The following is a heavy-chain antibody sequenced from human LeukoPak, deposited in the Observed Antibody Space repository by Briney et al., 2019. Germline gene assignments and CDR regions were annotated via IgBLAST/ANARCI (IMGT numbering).Heavy chain of an antibody. D-gene: IGHD3-22*01. J-gene: IGHJ6*02. CDR2: VSGSGGST. CDR1: GFTFSSYA. CDR3: AKDMGYYDSSGYYAGRYYYYYGMDV. V-gene: IGHV3-23*01. Sequence: PGGSLRLSCAASGFTFSSYAMSWVRQAPGKGLEWVSAVSGSGGSTYYADSVKGRFTISRDNSKNTLYLQMNSLRAEDTALYYCAKDMGYYDSSGYYAGRYYYYYGMDVWGQGTTVTVSS.